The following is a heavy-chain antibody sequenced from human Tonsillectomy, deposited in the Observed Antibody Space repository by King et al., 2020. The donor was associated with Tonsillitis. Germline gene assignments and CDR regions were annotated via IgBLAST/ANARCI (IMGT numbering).Heavy chain of an antibody. Sequence: VQLVKSGPEVKKPGESLRISCWGSGYSFTSYWITWVRQMPGKGLEWMGRIDPSDSYTNYSPSFQGHVTISVDRSMTTAYLQWSSLQASDTAIYYCARAQSTYSSSSAGYWGQGTLVTVSS. J-gene: IGHJ4*02. V-gene: IGHV5-10-1*03. CDR2: IDPSDSYT. CDR1: GYSFTSYW. CDR3: ARAQSTYSSSSAGY. D-gene: IGHD6-13*01.